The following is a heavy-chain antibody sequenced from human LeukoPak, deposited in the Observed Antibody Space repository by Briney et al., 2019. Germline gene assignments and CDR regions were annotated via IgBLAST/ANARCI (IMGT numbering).Heavy chain of an antibody. J-gene: IGHJ4*02. D-gene: IGHD3-22*01. Sequence: QTGGSLRLSCAASGFTFSSYAMSWVRQAPGKGLEWVSAISGSGAITYYADSVKGRFTISRDNSKNTLYLQMNSLRVEDTAIYYCAKAFAGYYDSSGYHFDYWGQGTLVTVSS. CDR3: AKAFAGYYDSSGYHFDY. V-gene: IGHV3-23*01. CDR2: ISGSGAIT. CDR1: GFTFSSYA.